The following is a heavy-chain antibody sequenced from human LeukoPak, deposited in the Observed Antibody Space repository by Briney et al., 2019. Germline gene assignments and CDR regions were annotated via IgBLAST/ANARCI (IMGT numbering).Heavy chain of an antibody. Sequence: SETLSLTCTVSGGSICNYYWNWIRQPAGKGLEWIGRISTSGTTNYHPSLKSRVTLSLDTSKNQFSLNLRSVTAADTAIYFCARHHPYYYGSGTYSREDWGQGTLVTVSS. CDR2: ISTSGTT. J-gene: IGHJ4*02. D-gene: IGHD3-10*01. V-gene: IGHV4-4*07. CDR3: ARHHPYYYGSGTYSRED. CDR1: GGSICNYY.